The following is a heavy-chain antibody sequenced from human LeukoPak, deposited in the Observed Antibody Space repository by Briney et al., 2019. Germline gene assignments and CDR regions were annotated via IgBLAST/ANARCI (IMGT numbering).Heavy chain of an antibody. Sequence: GGSLRLSCAASGFTFSDYYMSWIRQAPGKGLEWVSYISSSGSTIYYADSVKGRFTISRDDSKNTLYLQMNSLRAEDTAVYYCAKYTAYSTGWPSYWGQGTLVTVS. D-gene: IGHD6-19*01. CDR3: AKYTAYSTGWPSY. CDR2: ISSSGSTI. J-gene: IGHJ4*02. V-gene: IGHV3-11*01. CDR1: GFTFSDYY.